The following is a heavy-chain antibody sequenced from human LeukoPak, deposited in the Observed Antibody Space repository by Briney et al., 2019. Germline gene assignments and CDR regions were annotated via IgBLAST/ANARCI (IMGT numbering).Heavy chain of an antibody. Sequence: SVKVSCKASGGTLSSYAISWVRQAPGQGLEWMGRIIPIFGTANYAQKFQGRVTITADKSTSTAYMELSSLRSEDTAVYYCARALLWFGECLDYWGQGTLVTVSS. CDR3: ARALLWFGECLDY. V-gene: IGHV1-69*06. CDR2: IIPIFGTA. J-gene: IGHJ4*02. CDR1: GGTLSSYA. D-gene: IGHD3-10*01.